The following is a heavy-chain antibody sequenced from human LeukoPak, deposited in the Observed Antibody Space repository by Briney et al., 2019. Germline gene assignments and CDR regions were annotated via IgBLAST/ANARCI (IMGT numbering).Heavy chain of an antibody. Sequence: PSETLSLTCTVSGGSISSYYWSWIRQPPGKGLEWIGYIYYSGSTNYNPSLKSRVTISVDTSKNQFSLKLNSVTAADTAVFYCAANSADYNTMGSSYKVWGQGTLVTVSS. CDR2: IYYSGST. J-gene: IGHJ4*02. CDR3: AANSADYNTMGSSYKV. V-gene: IGHV4-59*08. D-gene: IGHD3-10*01. CDR1: GGSISSYY.